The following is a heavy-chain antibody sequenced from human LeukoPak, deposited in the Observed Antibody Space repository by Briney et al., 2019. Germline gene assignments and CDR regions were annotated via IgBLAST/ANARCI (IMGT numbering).Heavy chain of an antibody. CDR2: ISWNSGSI. D-gene: IGHD3-16*01. J-gene: IGHJ6*02. Sequence: GGSLRLSCAASGFTSSSYAMHWVRQAPGKGLEWVSGISWNSGSIGYADSVKGRFTISRDNAKNSLYLQMNSLRAEDTALYYCAKDMGVAFYYGMDVWGQGTTITVSS. V-gene: IGHV3-9*02. CDR3: AKDMGVAFYYGMDV. CDR1: GFTSSSYA.